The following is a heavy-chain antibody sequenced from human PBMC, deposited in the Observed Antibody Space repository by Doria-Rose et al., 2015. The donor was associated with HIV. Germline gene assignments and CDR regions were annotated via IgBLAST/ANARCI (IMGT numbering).Heavy chain of an antibody. CDR3: ARDRRITTSSWYFFDY. CDR2: ISSSASTI. Sequence: GREWISYISSSASTIYYAYSVKVRFTISRGNAKNSLYLHMNSLRADDTAVYYCARDRRITTSSWYFFDYWGQGTLVTVSA. J-gene: IGHJ4*02. V-gene: IGHV3-11*04. D-gene: IGHD6-13*01.